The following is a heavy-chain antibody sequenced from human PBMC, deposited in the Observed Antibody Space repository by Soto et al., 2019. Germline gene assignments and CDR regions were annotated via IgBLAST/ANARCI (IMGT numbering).Heavy chain of an antibody. CDR3: TRDLNHDSGP. Sequence: EVHLVESGGGLVQPGGSLRLSCAASGFTFTDYWMTWVRQAPGKGLEGVANMNPDGSEQYYLDSVKGRFTISRDNATISLYLQMNSLRGEVTAVYYCTRDLNHDSGPWGQGTQVIVSS. D-gene: IGHD1-26*01. V-gene: IGHV3-7*04. CDR1: GFTFTDYW. CDR2: MNPDGSEQ. J-gene: IGHJ5*02.